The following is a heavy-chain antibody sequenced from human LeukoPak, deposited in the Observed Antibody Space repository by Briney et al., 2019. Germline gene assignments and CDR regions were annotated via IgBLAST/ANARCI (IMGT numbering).Heavy chain of an antibody. CDR3: AKAPSGSYWTYYFDY. V-gene: IGHV3-23*01. J-gene: IGHJ4*02. D-gene: IGHD1-26*01. CDR1: GFTFNTYA. CDR2: ISGSGGST. Sequence: GGSLRLSCAASGFTFNTYAMSWVRQAPGKGLEWVSAISGSGGSTYYADSVKGRFTISRDNSKNTLYLQMNSLRAEDTAVYYCAKAPSGSYWTYYFDYWGQGTLVTVSS.